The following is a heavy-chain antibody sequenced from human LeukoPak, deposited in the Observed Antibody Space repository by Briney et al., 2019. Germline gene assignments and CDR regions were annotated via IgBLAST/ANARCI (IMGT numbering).Heavy chain of an antibody. V-gene: IGHV4-59*01. CDR3: AGSSVGSYSGYYYYYMDV. Sequence: PSETLSLTCTVSGGSISSYYWSWIRQPPGKGLEWIGYMYYSGSTNYNPSTNYNPSLKSRVTISVDTSKNQFSLKLSSVTAADTAVYYCAGSSVGSYSGYYYYYMDVWGKGTTVTVSS. D-gene: IGHD1-26*01. CDR1: GGSISSYY. J-gene: IGHJ6*03. CDR2: MYYSGST.